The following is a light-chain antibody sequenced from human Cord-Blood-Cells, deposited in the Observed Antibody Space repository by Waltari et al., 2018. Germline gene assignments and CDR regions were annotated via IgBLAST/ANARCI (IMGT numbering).Light chain of an antibody. CDR2: AAS. V-gene: IGKV1-39*01. Sequence: DIQMTQSPSSLSASVGDRVTITCRASQSISSYLNLYQQKPGKALKLLIYAASSLQSGVPSRFSGSGAGTDFTLTISSLQPEDFATYYCQQSYSTPFTFGPGTKVDIK. J-gene: IGKJ3*01. CDR3: QQSYSTPFT. CDR1: QSISSY.